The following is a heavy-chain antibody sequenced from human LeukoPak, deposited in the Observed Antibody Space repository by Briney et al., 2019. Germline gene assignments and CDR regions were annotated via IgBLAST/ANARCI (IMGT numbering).Heavy chain of an antibody. CDR1: GGSISSYY. V-gene: IGHV4-59*08. CDR3: ARLHYYDSSGYYYD. CDR2: IYYSGST. D-gene: IGHD3-22*01. J-gene: IGHJ3*01. Sequence: SETLSLTCTVSGGSISSYYWSWIRQPPGKGLEWIGYIYYSGSTNYNPSLKSRVTISVDTSKNQFSLKLSSVTAADTAVYYCARLHYYDSSGYYYDWGQGTMVTVSS.